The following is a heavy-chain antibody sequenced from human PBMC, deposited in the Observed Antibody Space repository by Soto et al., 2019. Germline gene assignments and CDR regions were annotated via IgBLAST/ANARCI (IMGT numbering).Heavy chain of an antibody. CDR2: ISSSNRTI. J-gene: IGHJ6*02. V-gene: IGHV3-48*02. CDR3: ARHLKGMDV. Sequence: GESLKISCKGSGYSFTSYWISWVRQAPGKGLEWVSYISSSNRTINYADSVKGRFIISRDNAKNSLYLQMHSLRDEDTAVYYCARHLKGMDVWGQGTTVTVSS. D-gene: IGHD3-3*02. CDR1: GYSFTSYW.